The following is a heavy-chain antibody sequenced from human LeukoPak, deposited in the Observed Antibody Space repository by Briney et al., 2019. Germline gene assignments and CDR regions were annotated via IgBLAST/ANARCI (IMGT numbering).Heavy chain of an antibody. CDR2: ISGSGGST. CDR3: AKSGGGYYYYAMDV. V-gene: IGHV3-23*01. Sequence: QPGGSLRLSCAASGFTVSSSYMTWVRQAPGKGLEWVSGISGSGGSTYYADSVKGRFTISRDNSKNTLYLQMNSLRAEDTAVYYCAKSGGGYYYYAMDVWGQGTTVTVSS. D-gene: IGHD1-14*01. J-gene: IGHJ6*02. CDR1: GFTVSSSY.